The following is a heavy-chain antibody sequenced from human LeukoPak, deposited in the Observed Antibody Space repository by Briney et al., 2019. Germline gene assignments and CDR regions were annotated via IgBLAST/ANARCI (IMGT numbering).Heavy chain of an antibody. J-gene: IGHJ5*02. V-gene: IGHV4-59*08. CDR2: IYYSGST. Sequence: GSLRLSCAASGFTFSSYAMSWVRQAPGKGLEWIGYIYYSGSTNYNPSLKSRVTISVDTSKNQFSLKLSSVTAADTAVYYCARHTYYDILTPWFDPWGQGTLVTVSS. CDR3: ARHTYYDILTPWFDP. D-gene: IGHD3-9*01. CDR1: GFTFSSYA.